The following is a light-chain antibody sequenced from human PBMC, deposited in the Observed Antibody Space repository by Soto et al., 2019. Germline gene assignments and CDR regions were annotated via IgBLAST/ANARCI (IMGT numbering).Light chain of an antibody. Sequence: QSVLTQPPSVSGTPGQRVIISCSGSTSKIGANPVNWYQQLPGTAPKLLIYGSDRRPSGVPDRFSGSKSATSASLAISGLQSADEADYYCASWDDSQSGFGLFGGGTKLTVL. CDR3: ASWDDSQSGFGL. V-gene: IGLV1-44*01. CDR1: TSKIGANP. J-gene: IGLJ3*02. CDR2: GSD.